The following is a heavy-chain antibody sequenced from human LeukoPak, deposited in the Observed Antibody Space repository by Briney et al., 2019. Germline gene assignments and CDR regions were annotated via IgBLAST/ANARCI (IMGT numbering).Heavy chain of an antibody. Sequence: PGGSLRLSCAASGFTFSSYSMNWVRQAPGKGLEWVAFIRYDGSNKYYADSVKGRFTISRDNSKNTLYLQMNSLRAEDTAVYYCAKDDSSSWHEEYYFDYWGQGTLVTVSS. CDR3: AKDDSSSWHEEYYFDY. CDR1: GFTFSSYS. J-gene: IGHJ4*02. V-gene: IGHV3-30*02. CDR2: IRYDGSNK. D-gene: IGHD6-13*01.